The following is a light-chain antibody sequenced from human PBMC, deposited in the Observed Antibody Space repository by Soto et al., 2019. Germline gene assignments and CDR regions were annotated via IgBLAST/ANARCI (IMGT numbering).Light chain of an antibody. Sequence: DIQLTQSPSTLSAYVGDRVNMTCRASQSISDWLAWYQQKPGEAPKLPIYDASALPRGVPSRFSGSGSGTKFTLTIASLQPDDFATYYCQQYETFSGTFGPGTKVDIK. CDR1: QSISDW. J-gene: IGKJ1*01. V-gene: IGKV1-5*01. CDR2: DAS. CDR3: QQYETFSGT.